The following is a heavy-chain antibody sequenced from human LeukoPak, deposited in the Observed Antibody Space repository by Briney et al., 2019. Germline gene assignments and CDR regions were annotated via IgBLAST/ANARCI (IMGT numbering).Heavy chain of an antibody. CDR2: IDHSGRT. D-gene: IGHD3-10*01. CDR1: GGSSSSSNW. CDR3: ARRYYGSGSYHFDY. J-gene: IGHJ4*02. V-gene: IGHV4-4*02. Sequence: SGTLSLTCAVSGGSSSSSNWWNWVRQPPGKGLEWIGEIDHSGRTNYNPSLKSRVTISVDKSKNQISLKLSSVTAADTAVYYCARRYYGSGSYHFDYWGQGTLVTVSS.